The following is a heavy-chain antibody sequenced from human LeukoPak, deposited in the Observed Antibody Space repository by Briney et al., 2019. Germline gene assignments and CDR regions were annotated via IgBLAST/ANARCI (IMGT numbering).Heavy chain of an antibody. CDR2: ISGSGGST. CDR1: GFTFSTYG. J-gene: IGHJ4*02. V-gene: IGHV3-23*01. CDR3: ANTPGGSGWYFDY. Sequence: GGLRLSCEASGFTFSTYGMSWVRQAPGKGLEWVSAISGSGGSTYYADSVKGRVTISRDNSKNTLYLQMNSLRAGDTAVYYCANTPGGSGWYFDYWGQGTLVTVSS. D-gene: IGHD6-19*01.